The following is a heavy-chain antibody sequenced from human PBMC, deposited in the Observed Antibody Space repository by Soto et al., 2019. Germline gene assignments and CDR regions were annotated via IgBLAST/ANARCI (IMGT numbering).Heavy chain of an antibody. CDR1: GYSFTSYG. CDR3: ARDKPPRRQQLVPPQELVFDY. CDR2: IIPILGIA. Sequence: GASVKVSCKASGYSFTSYGIGWVRQAPGQGLEWMGRIIPILGIANYAQKFQGRVTITADKSTSTAYMELSSLRSEDTAVYYCARDKPPRRQQLVPPQELVFDYWGQGTLVTVSS. J-gene: IGHJ4*02. V-gene: IGHV1-69*04. D-gene: IGHD6-13*01.